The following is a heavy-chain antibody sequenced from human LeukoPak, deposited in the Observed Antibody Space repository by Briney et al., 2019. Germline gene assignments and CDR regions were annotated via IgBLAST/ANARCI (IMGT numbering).Heavy chain of an antibody. CDR2: INSDGSTT. Sequence: PGGSLRLSCAASGFTFSSYWMYWVRQAPGKGLVWVSRINSDGSTTSYADSVKGRFTISRDNAKNSLYLQMNSLRDEDTAVYYCARDTYHFRGVATTPIDYWGQGTLVTVSS. CDR1: GFTFSSYW. CDR3: ARDTYHFRGVATTPIDY. D-gene: IGHD5-12*01. J-gene: IGHJ4*02. V-gene: IGHV3-74*01.